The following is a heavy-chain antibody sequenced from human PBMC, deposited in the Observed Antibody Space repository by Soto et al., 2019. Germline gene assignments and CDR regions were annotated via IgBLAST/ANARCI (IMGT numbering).Heavy chain of an antibody. CDR3: AKGGPTFLNWFGP. CDR2: ISNSGHSA. D-gene: IGHD5-12*01. Sequence: RWSLKLSCGASGFTCSSYAMNWFRQAPGKGLEWISVISNSGHSAYYADSVKGRFTISRDNSKNTLYLQIKSLRAEDTAAYYCAKGGPTFLNWFGPWGQGTLVTVSS. V-gene: IGHV3-23*01. J-gene: IGHJ5*02. CDR1: GFTCSSYA.